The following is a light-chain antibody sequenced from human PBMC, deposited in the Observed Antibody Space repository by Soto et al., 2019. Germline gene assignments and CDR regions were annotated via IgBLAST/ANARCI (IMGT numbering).Light chain of an antibody. Sequence: EIVMTQSPASLSVSPGESATLSCRASQSVSRTLAWYQQKPGQAPRLLIYGASTRATGIPARFSGRGSGTYFTLTISSLQSEDFAVYYCQQYDSWRYTFGQGTKVDSK. CDR2: GAS. CDR3: QQYDSWRYT. J-gene: IGKJ2*01. V-gene: IGKV3-15*01. CDR1: QSVSRT.